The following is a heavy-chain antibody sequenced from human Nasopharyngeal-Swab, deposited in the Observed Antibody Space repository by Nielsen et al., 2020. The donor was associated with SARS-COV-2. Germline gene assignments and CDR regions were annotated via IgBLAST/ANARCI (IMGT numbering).Heavy chain of an antibody. J-gene: IGHJ4*02. CDR3: ARDAPAHYGAFY. CDR1: GFSFNTYA. D-gene: IGHD4-17*01. V-gene: IGHV3-30*04. Sequence: GESLKISCVGSGFSFNTYAIQWVRQAPGKGLEWVAFIAHDASNEYYGDSVKGRFSISRDSSKNTLYLQMDSLRGEDTAVYYCARDAPAHYGAFYWGRGTLVTVSS. CDR2: IAHDASNE.